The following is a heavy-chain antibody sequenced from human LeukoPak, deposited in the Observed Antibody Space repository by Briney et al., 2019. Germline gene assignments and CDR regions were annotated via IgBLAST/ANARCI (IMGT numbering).Heavy chain of an antibody. V-gene: IGHV1-8*01. CDR1: GYTFTSYD. Sequence: ASVKVSCKASGYTFTSYDINWVRQATGQGLEWMGWMSPNSGNTGYAQKFQGRVTMTRNTSISTAYMELRSLRSDDTAVYYCARDRSAAELAFDIWGQGTMVTVSS. CDR2: MSPNSGNT. CDR3: ARDRSAAELAFDI. J-gene: IGHJ3*02. D-gene: IGHD6-13*01.